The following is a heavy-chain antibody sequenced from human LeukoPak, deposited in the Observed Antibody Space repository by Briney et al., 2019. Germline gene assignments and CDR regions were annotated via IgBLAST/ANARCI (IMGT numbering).Heavy chain of an antibody. Sequence: GRSLRLSCAASGFTFDDYAMHWVRQAPGKGLEWVSGISWNSGSIGYADSVKGRFTISRDNAKNSLYLQMNSLRAEDTALYYCAKDRADGYNPDAFDIWGQGTMVTVSS. CDR1: GFTFDDYA. CDR3: AKDRADGYNPDAFDI. CDR2: ISWNSGSI. D-gene: IGHD5-24*01. J-gene: IGHJ3*02. V-gene: IGHV3-9*01.